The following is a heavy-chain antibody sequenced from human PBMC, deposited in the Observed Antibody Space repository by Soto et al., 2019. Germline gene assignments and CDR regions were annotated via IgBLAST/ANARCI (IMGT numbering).Heavy chain of an antibody. V-gene: IGHV1-2*04. J-gene: IGHJ4*02. CDR1: GYTFTGYY. D-gene: IGHD6-19*01. CDR3: ARDPSSGSHPSYRFDD. CDR2: INPNSGGT. Sequence: ASVKVSCKASGYTFTGYYMQWVRQAPGQRLEWMGWINPNSGGTNFAQKFQGWVTITRDTSASTAYMELSRLRSDDTAVYYCARDPSSGSHPSYRFDDWGQGTLVTVSS.